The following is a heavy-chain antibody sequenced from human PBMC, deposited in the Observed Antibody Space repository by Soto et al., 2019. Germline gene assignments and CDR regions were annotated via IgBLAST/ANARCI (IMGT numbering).Heavy chain of an antibody. CDR2: ISYDERNI. Sequence: QVELVESGGGVVQPGTSLRLSCAASGFIFRNYAMHWVRQAPGKGLEWVADISYDERNIHYPDSVRGRFTISRDNSKNTFFLQMNNLRTEDTAMYYCARDSWGFDCLGQGTLVTVSS. CDR3: ARDSWGFDC. CDR1: GFIFRNYA. V-gene: IGHV3-30*04. J-gene: IGHJ4*02. D-gene: IGHD2-15*01.